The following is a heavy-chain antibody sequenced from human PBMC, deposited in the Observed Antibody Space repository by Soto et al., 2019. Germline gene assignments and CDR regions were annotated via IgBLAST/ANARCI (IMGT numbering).Heavy chain of an antibody. J-gene: IGHJ6*02. CDR2: IYYSGST. V-gene: IGHV4-59*01. CDR1: GGSISSYY. CDR3: ARHQRIGGLDV. Sequence: SETLSLTCNVSGGSISSYYWSWIRQPPGKGLEWIGYIYYSGSTNYNPSLKSRLTISVDTSKNQLSLMLSSVTAADTAVYYCARHQRIGGLDVWGQGTTVTVSS. D-gene: IGHD1-1*01.